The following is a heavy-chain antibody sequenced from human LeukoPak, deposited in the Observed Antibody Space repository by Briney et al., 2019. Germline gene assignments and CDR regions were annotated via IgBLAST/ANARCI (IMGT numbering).Heavy chain of an antibody. CDR2: IYTSGST. D-gene: IGHD1-20*01. CDR3: ARDGDLRVTGNWFDP. J-gene: IGHJ5*02. V-gene: IGHV4-61*02. Sequence: SETLSLTCTVSGGSISSGSYYWSWIRQPAGKGLEWIGRIYTSGSTNFNPSLKSRVTISVDTSKNQFSLKLSSVTAADTAVYYCARDGDLRVTGNWFDPWGQGTLVTVSS. CDR1: GGSISSGSYY.